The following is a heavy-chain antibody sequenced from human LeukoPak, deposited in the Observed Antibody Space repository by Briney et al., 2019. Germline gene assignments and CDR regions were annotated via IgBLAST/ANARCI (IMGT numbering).Heavy chain of an antibody. J-gene: IGHJ2*01. CDR3: ASGERRYCSSTSCYPIRYWYFDL. V-gene: IGHV4-59*01. D-gene: IGHD2-2*01. Sequence: PSETLSLTCTVSGGSISTYYWSWIRQPPGKGLEWIGYVYYSGSTNYNPSLKSRVTISVDTSKNQFSLKLSSVTAEDTAVYYCASGERRYCSSTSCYPIRYWYFDLWGRGTLVTVSS. CDR1: GGSISTYY. CDR2: VYYSGST.